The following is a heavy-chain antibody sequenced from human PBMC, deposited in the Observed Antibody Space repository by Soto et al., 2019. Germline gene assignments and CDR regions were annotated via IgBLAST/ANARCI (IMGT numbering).Heavy chain of an antibody. D-gene: IGHD3-16*01. J-gene: IGHJ4*02. CDR3: ARGGGNWKQTHDF. CDR1: GYSVTTGGDY. Sequence: QVQLQESGPGLVKPSESLSLTCTVSGYSVTTGGDYWTWIRLPPGKGLEWLGYVFYSGSTNYNPSLNDRVAISLDKSKNQFSLTLKSVTAADTAVYFCARGGGNWKQTHDFWGPGSQVTVSS. V-gene: IGHV4-61*08. CDR2: VFYSGST.